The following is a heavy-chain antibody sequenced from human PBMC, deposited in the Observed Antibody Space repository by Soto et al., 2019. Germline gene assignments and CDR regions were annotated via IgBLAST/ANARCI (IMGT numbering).Heavy chain of an antibody. Sequence: PGGSLRLSCAASVFTFSSYAMSWVRQAPGKGLEWVSAISGSGGSAYYADSVKGRFTISRDNSKNTLYLQMNSLRAEDTAVYYCAKGTTEVFDYWGQGTLVTVSS. V-gene: IGHV3-23*01. CDR1: VFTFSSYA. D-gene: IGHD4-17*01. CDR2: ISGSGGSA. J-gene: IGHJ4*02. CDR3: AKGTTEVFDY.